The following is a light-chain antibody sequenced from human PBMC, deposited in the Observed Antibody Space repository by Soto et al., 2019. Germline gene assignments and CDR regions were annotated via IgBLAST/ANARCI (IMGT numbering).Light chain of an antibody. V-gene: IGKV3D-20*02. CDR2: GAS. CDR1: QSVSSSY. Sequence: EIGMTQSPATLSFSPGERATLSCRASQSVSSSYLAWYQQKPGQAPRLLIYGASSRATGIPARFSGSGSGTDFTLTISSLEPEDSAVYYCQQRSNWPLTFGPGTKVDIK. J-gene: IGKJ3*01. CDR3: QQRSNWPLT.